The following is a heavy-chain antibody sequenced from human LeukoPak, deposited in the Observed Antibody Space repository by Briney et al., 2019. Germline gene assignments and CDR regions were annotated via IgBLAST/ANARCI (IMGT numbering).Heavy chain of an antibody. J-gene: IGHJ4*02. D-gene: IGHD2-21*02. CDR2: IYHSGST. V-gene: IGHV4-30-2*01. CDR1: GGSFSGYS. Sequence: PSETLSLTCAVYGGSFSGYSWSWIRQPPGKGLEWIGYIYHSGSTYYNPSLKSRVTISVDRSKNQFSLKLSSVTAADTAVYYCARLDHCGGDCYLFDYWGQGTLVTVSS. CDR3: ARLDHCGGDCYLFDY.